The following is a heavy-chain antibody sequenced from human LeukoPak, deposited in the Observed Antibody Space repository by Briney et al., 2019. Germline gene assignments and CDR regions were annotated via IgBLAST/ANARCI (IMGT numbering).Heavy chain of an antibody. D-gene: IGHD5-24*01. CDR2: INHSGST. CDR1: GGSFSGYY. Sequence: SETLSLTCAVYGGSFSGYYWSWIRQPPGKGLGWIGEINHSGSTNYNPSLKSRVTISVDTSKNQFSLKLSSVTAADTAVYYCARHRRDGYNPYLNWFDPWGQGTLVTVSS. V-gene: IGHV4-34*01. J-gene: IGHJ5*02. CDR3: ARHRRDGYNPYLNWFDP.